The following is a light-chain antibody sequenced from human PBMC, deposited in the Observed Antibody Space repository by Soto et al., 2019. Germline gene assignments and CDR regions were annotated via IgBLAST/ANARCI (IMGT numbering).Light chain of an antibody. J-gene: IGKJ2*01. Sequence: PGERATLSCRASQSVSSSYLAWYQQKPGQAPRLLIYGASSRATGIPDRFSGSGSGTDFTLTISRLEPEDFAVYYCQQYGSSPRTFGQGTKLEIK. V-gene: IGKV3-20*01. CDR2: GAS. CDR3: QQYGSSPRT. CDR1: QSVSSSY.